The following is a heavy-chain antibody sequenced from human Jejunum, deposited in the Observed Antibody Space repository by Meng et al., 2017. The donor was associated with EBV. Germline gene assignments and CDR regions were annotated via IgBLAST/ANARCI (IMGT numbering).Heavy chain of an antibody. V-gene: IGHV1-2*06. CDR2: VNPNSGVT. D-gene: IGHD5-18*01. J-gene: IGHJ4*02. CDR3: ARPISGYTYYFDY. CDR1: GYTFTDYY. Sequence: QGQPVQPGKEVKESGASIKVSCKASGYTFTDYYLHWVRQAPGKGLEWMGRVNPNSGVTNYAEKFQGRVTMTRDTSISTSYMEVSRLTSDDTAVYYCARPISGYTYYFDYWGQGTLVTVSS.